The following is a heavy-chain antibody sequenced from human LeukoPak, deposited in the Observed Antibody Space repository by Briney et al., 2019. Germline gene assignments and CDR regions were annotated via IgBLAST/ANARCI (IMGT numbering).Heavy chain of an antibody. CDR2: IYYSGST. J-gene: IGHJ4*02. V-gene: IGHV4-59*01. CDR3: ARDVGAYCSSTSCYTEA. D-gene: IGHD2-2*01. Sequence: PSETLSLTCTVSGGSISSYYWSWIRQPPGKGLEWIGYIYYSGSTNYNPSLKSRVTISVDTSKNQFSLKLSSVTAADTAVYYCARDVGAYCSSTSCYTEAWGQGTLVTVSS. CDR1: GGSISSYY.